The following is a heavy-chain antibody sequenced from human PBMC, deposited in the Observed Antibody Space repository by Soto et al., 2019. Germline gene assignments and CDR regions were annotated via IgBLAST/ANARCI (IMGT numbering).Heavy chain of an antibody. CDR2: ISAYNGNT. J-gene: IGHJ6*02. CDR1: GYTFTSYG. Sequence: QVQLVQSGAEVKKPAASVQVSCKASGYTFTSYGISWVRQAPGQGLERMGWISAYNGNTNYAKKLQGRVTMTTDTATRTANMERRGMGSDDTAVYYWAGVGVLVPAAMYYSMDVWGQGTTVTVSS. D-gene: IGHD2-2*01. V-gene: IGHV1-18*01. CDR3: AGVGVLVPAAMYYSMDV.